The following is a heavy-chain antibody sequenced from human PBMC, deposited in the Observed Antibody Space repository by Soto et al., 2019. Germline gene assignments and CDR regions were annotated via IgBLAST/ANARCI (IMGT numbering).Heavy chain of an antibody. CDR3: AREPYYDFWSGYYLDY. V-gene: IGHV6-1*01. CDR2: TYYRSKWYN. D-gene: IGHD3-3*01. J-gene: IGHJ4*02. CDR1: GDSVSSNSAA. Sequence: SQTLSLTCAISGDSVSSNSAAWNWIRQSPSRGLEWLGRTYYRSKWYNDYAVSVKSRITINPDTSKNQFSLQLNSVTPEDTAVYYCAREPYYDFWSGYYLDYWGQGTLVTVSS.